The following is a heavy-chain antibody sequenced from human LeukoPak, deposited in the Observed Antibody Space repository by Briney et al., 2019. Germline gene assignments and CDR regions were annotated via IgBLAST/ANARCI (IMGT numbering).Heavy chain of an antibody. CDR1: GLTFDDYT. V-gene: IGHV3-43*01. J-gene: IGHJ4*02. Sequence: GGSLRLSCAASGLTFDDYTMHWVRQPPGKGLEWVSLISWDGGSTYYADSVKGRFTISRDNSENSLYLKMNSLRTEDTAFYYCATEINRPSGTYFFPLDNWGQGTLVTVSS. D-gene: IGHD1-14*01. CDR2: ISWDGGST. CDR3: ATEINRPSGTYFFPLDN.